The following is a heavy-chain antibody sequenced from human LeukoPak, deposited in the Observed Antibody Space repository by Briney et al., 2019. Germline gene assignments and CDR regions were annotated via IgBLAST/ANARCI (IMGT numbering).Heavy chain of an antibody. V-gene: IGHV1-8*03. CDR2: MNPNSGNT. J-gene: IGHJ3*02. CDR3: ARDSTVSTAIMVRGVTDAFDI. CDR1: GYTFTSYD. D-gene: IGHD3-10*01. Sequence: ASVKVSCKASGYTFTSYDINWVRQATGQGLEWMGWMNPNSGNTGYAQKFQGRVTITRNTPISTAYMELSSLRSEDTAVYYCARDSTVSTAIMVRGVTDAFDIWGQGTMVTVSS.